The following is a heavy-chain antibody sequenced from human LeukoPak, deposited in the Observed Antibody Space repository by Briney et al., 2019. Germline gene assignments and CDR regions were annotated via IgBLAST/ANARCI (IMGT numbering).Heavy chain of an antibody. CDR1: GYTFTSYG. J-gene: IGHJ3*02. V-gene: IGHV1-18*04. D-gene: IGHD3-9*01. CDR3: ARGGRITIFPSAFDI. CDR2: ISAYNGNT. Sequence: ASVKVSCKASGYTFTSYGVSWVRQAPGQGLEWMGWISAYNGNTNYAQKLQGRVTMTTDTSTSTAYMELRSLRSDDTAVYYCARGGRITIFPSAFDIWGQGTMVTVSS.